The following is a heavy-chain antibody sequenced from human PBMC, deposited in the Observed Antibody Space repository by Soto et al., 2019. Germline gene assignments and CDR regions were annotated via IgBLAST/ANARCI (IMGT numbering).Heavy chain of an antibody. V-gene: IGHV3-23*01. CDR1: RFTFSDFA. Sequence: DVQLLESGGGLVQPGGSLTLSCAASRFTFSDFAMSWVRQATGKGLEWVSSIGGTGTDTHYADSVKGRFTISRDNSRNTLYLQIDSLRDEDTAVYYCAKDAVPYNGKWDWFDSWGQGTLVIVSS. D-gene: IGHD1-20*01. CDR3: AKDAVPYNGKWDWFDS. J-gene: IGHJ5*01. CDR2: IGGTGTDT.